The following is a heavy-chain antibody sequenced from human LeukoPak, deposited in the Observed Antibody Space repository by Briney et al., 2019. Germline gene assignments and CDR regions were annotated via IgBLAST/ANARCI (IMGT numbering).Heavy chain of an antibody. CDR3: ARDWPAVDYGDYVASHFDY. Sequence: SVKVSCKASGGTFSSYAINWVRQAPGQGLEWMGGIIPIFGTANYAQKFQGRVTITADESTSTAYMELSSLRSEDTAVYYCARDWPAVDYGDYVASHFDYWGQGTLVTVSS. CDR1: GGTFSSYA. D-gene: IGHD4-17*01. J-gene: IGHJ4*02. CDR2: IIPIFGTA. V-gene: IGHV1-69*01.